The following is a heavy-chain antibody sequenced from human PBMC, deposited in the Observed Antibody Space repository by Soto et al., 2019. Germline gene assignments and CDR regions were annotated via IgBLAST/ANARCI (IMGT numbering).Heavy chain of an antibody. CDR1: GYTFTSYY. CDR3: ARGIEVPDMTPWWFDY. J-gene: IGHJ4*02. Sequence: QVQLVQSGAEVKKPGASVKVSCKASGYTFTSYYMHWVRQAPGQGLEWMGIINPSGGSTSYDQTFQGRVTITSDTSTSTVDMELSSLRSEDTVVYYCARGIEVPDMTPWWFDYWGQGTLVTVSS. V-gene: IGHV1-46*03. CDR2: INPSGGST. D-gene: IGHD2-21*01.